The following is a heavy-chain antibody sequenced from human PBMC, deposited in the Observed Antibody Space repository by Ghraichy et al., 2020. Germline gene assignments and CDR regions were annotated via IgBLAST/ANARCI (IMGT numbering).Heavy chain of an antibody. D-gene: IGHD3-22*01. CDR3: ARGSYYDSSGYWRIQH. V-gene: IGHV3-33*01. J-gene: IGHJ1*01. CDR2: IWYDGSNK. CDR1: GFTFSSYG. Sequence: GGSLRLSCAASGFTFSSYGMHWVRQAPGKGLEWVAVIWYDGSNKYYADSVKGRFTISRDNSKNTLYLQMNSLRAEDTAVYYCARGSYYDSSGYWRIQHWGQGTLVTVSS.